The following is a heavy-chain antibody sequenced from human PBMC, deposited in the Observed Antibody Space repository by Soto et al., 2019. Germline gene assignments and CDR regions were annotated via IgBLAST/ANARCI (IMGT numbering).Heavy chain of an antibody. D-gene: IGHD2-15*01. CDR2: TNQRGSP. J-gene: IGHJ5*02. CDR1: RGTISSNNW. V-gene: IGHV4-4*02. Sequence: PSETLSLTCAVSRGTISSNNWWTRDRQPPGKGLEWIGETNQRGSPNYNPSLSSQVTISVGNPTSPTYLKQYSATAPDTAIYYCAGLGMVAAHREFDAWGQGTLVTVSS. CDR3: AGLGMVAAHREFDA.